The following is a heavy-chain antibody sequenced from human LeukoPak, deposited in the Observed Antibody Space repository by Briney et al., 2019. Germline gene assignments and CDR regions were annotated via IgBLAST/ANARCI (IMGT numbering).Heavy chain of an antibody. CDR3: ASTIVPPYYDFWSGYCPLDY. CDR2: ISSSSSYI. J-gene: IGHJ4*02. Sequence: GGSLRLSCAASGFTFSSYSMNWVRQAPGKGLEWVSSISSSSSYIYYADSVKGRFTISRDNAKNSLYLQMNSLRAEDTAVYYCASTIVPPYYDFWSGYCPLDYWGQGTLVTVSS. V-gene: IGHV3-21*01. D-gene: IGHD3-3*01. CDR1: GFTFSSYS.